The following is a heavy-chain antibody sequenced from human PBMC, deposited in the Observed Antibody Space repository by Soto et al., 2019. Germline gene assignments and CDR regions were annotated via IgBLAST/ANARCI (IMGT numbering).Heavy chain of an antibody. CDR3: ARDQRRDYDFWSGYSQGFDY. V-gene: IGHV1-3*01. Sequence: GASVKVSCKASGYTFTRYGISWVRQAPGQRLEWMGWINAANGNTKSSQKFQGRVTFTRDTSASTGYMELSTLNSADTAVYYCARDQRRDYDFWSGYSQGFDYWGQGTPVTVSS. D-gene: IGHD3-3*01. CDR2: INAANGNT. CDR1: GYTFTRYG. J-gene: IGHJ4*02.